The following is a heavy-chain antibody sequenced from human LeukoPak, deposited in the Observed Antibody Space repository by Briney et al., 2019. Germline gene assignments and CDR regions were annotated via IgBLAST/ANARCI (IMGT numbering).Heavy chain of an antibody. Sequence: PGGSLRLSCAASGFTFSSSAMRWVRQAPGKELEWVSVISGSGGSTYYADSVKGRFTISRDNSKSRLYLQMNSLRAEDTAVYYCAKDLYSVSSTGGPFGYWGQGTLVTVSS. CDR1: GFTFSSSA. CDR3: AKDLYSVSSTGGPFGY. J-gene: IGHJ4*02. CDR2: ISGSGGST. V-gene: IGHV3-23*01. D-gene: IGHD6-6*01.